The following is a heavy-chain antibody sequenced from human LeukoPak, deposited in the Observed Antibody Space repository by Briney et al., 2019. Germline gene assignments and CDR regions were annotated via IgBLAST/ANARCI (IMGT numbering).Heavy chain of an antibody. CDR1: GYIFTNYD. Sequence: ASVKVSCKASGYIFTNYDMHWVRQAPGQGLEWMGIINPSGGSTSYAQKFQGRVTMTRDTSTSTVYMDMSSLRSEDSAVYYRARDRSSGWYPLDYWGQGTLVSAAS. V-gene: IGHV1-46*01. CDR2: INPSGGST. D-gene: IGHD6-19*01. J-gene: IGHJ4*02. CDR3: ARDRSSGWYPLDY.